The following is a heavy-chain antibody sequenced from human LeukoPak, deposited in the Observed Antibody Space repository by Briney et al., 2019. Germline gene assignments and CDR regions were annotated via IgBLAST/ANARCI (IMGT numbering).Heavy chain of an antibody. CDR2: ISSSSTYI. CDR3: AKDLIIVGATTTYRVFDY. V-gene: IGHV3-21*04. D-gene: IGHD1-26*01. Sequence: PGGSLRLSCEASGFTFSHAWMNWVRQAPGRGLEWVSSISSSSTYIYYADSVKGRFTISRDNSKNTLYLQMNSLRAEDTAVYYCAKDLIIVGATTTYRVFDYWGQGTLVTVSS. J-gene: IGHJ4*02. CDR1: GFTFSHAW.